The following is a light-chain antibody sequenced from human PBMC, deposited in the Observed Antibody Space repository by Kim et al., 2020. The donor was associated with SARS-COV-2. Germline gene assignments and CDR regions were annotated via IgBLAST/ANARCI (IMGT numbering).Light chain of an antibody. V-gene: IGKV1-33*01. CDR3: QQSDKLPLT. CDR1: QDIKKY. Sequence: GDRVTITCQASQDIKKYLNWFQQKPGKAPKLLIYDASNLESGVPSRFSGSGSGTHFTLTISSLQPVDVATYYCQQSDKLPLTFGPGTKVDIK. CDR2: DAS. J-gene: IGKJ3*01.